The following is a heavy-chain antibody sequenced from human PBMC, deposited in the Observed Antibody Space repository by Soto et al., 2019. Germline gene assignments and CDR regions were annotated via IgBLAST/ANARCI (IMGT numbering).Heavy chain of an antibody. CDR1: RGSFSDYY. V-gene: IGHV4-34*01. Sequence: SETLSLTCAVSRGSFSDYYWTWIRKPPGKGLEWIGEINHGGSTNYNPSLKSRVTISVDTSKKQFSLKLSSVTAADTAVYFCARGPKWLRFSGNDYWGPGTLVTVSS. D-gene: IGHD5-12*01. J-gene: IGHJ4*02. CDR2: INHGGST. CDR3: ARGPKWLRFSGNDY.